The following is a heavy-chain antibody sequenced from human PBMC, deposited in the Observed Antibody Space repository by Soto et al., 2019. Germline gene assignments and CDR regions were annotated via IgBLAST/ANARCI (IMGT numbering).Heavy chain of an antibody. CDR2: TYPGGYT. CDR1: GFIVSDNY. Sequence: GGSLRLSCAASGFIVSDNYINWVRQAPGKGLEWVSVTYPGGYTYYADSVKGRFTISRDNSKNTPYLQMNSLRAEDTAVYYCAREVSGTSFDYWGQGTLVTVSS. CDR3: AREVSGTSFDY. D-gene: IGHD1-7*01. V-gene: IGHV3-53*01. J-gene: IGHJ4*02.